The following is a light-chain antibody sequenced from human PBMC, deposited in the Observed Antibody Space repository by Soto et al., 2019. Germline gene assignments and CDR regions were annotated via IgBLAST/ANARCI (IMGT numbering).Light chain of an antibody. J-gene: IGKJ2*01. Sequence: DIQMTQSPSTLSASVGDGVTITCRASQSIGSWLAWYQQKPGKAPKLLIYKATNLQSGVPSRFSGSGSGTDFSLTISSLPPVDSATYFCQHYNDFQYTFGPGTQLEI. CDR1: QSIGSW. V-gene: IGKV1-5*03. CDR3: QHYNDFQYT. CDR2: KAT.